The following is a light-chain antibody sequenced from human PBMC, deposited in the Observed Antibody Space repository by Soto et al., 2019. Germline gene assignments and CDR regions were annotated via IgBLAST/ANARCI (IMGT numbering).Light chain of an antibody. Sequence: EIVLTQSPATLSLSPGERVTLSCRASQSVGSSVAWYQQKAGQAPRLLIYDASNRAAGIPARFSGSGSGTDFTLAISSLPPEDFAVYYCQQRSRWPLLWTFGGGTKVEIK. CDR1: QSVGSS. CDR2: DAS. V-gene: IGKV3-11*01. CDR3: QQRSRWPLLWT. J-gene: IGKJ4*01.